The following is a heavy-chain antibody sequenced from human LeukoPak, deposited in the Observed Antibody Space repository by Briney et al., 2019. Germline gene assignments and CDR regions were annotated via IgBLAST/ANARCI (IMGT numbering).Heavy chain of an antibody. V-gene: IGHV3-23*01. CDR2: ISGSGGST. Sequence: AGGSLRLSCASSGLNVSRNYMSWVRQAPGKGLGWVPAISGSGGSTYYADSVKGRFTISRDNSKNTLYLQMNSLRAEDTAVYYCAKDQTYSSSWGDFDYWGQGTLVTVSS. CDR1: GLNVSRNY. J-gene: IGHJ4*02. D-gene: IGHD6-13*01. CDR3: AKDQTYSSSWGDFDY.